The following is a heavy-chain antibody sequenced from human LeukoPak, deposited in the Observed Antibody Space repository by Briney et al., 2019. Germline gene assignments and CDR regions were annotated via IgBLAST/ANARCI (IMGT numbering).Heavy chain of an antibody. D-gene: IGHD6-6*01. Sequence: GGSLRLSCAASGFTFSSYEMNWVRQAPGKGLEWVSYISSSGSTIYYADSVKGRFTISRDNSKSTLYLQMNSLRAEDTAVYYCARDDSSSFGGMDVWGQGTTVTVSS. CDR2: ISSSGSTI. CDR1: GFTFSSYE. J-gene: IGHJ6*02. V-gene: IGHV3-48*03. CDR3: ARDDSSSFGGMDV.